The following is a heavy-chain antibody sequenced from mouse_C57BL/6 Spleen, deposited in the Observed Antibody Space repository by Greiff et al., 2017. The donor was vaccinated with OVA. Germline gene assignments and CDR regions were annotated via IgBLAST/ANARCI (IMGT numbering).Heavy chain of an antibody. V-gene: IGHV1-19*01. J-gene: IGHJ4*01. CDR3: ERCEIYGSRTAIDY. D-gene: IGHD1-1*01. Sequence: VQLQQSGPVLVKPGASVKMSCKASGYTFTDYYMNWVKQSHGKSLEWIGVINPYNGGTSYNQKFKGKATLTVDKSSSTAYMELNSLTSEDSAVYYCERCEIYGSRTAIDYWGQGTSVTVSS. CDR1: GYTFTDYY. CDR2: INPYNGGT.